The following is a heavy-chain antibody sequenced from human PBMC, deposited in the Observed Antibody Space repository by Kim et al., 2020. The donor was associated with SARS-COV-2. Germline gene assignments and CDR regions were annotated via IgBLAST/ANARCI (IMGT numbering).Heavy chain of an antibody. CDR2: ISSSSSTI. J-gene: IGHJ6*02. D-gene: IGHD3-9*01. Sequence: GGSLRLSCAASGFTFSSYSMNWVRQAPGKGLEWVSYISSSSSTIYYADSVKGRFTISRENAKNSLYLQMNSLRDEDTAVYYCARDLLSDWLYYYYYGMDVWGQGTTLTVSS. CDR3: ARDLLSDWLYYYYYGMDV. CDR1: GFTFSSYS. V-gene: IGHV3-48*02.